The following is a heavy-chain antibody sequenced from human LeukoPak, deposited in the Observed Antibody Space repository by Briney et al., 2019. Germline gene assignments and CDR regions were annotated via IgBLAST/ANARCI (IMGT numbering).Heavy chain of an antibody. V-gene: IGHV5-51*01. Sequence: GEPLKISCHGSGYSFTSYWVGWVRQMSGKGLEWMGIIYPADSDIRYSPSFQGQVTISADRSISTAYLQWSSLKASDTAVYYCARQRDYDILTGYEFDPWGQGTLVTVSS. CDR3: ARQRDYDILTGYEFDP. CDR2: IYPADSDI. CDR1: GYSFTSYW. D-gene: IGHD3-9*01. J-gene: IGHJ5*02.